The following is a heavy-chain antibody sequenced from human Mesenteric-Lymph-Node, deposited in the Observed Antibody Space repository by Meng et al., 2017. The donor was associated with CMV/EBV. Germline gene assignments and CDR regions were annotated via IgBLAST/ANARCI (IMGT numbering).Heavy chain of an antibody. CDR2: INPNSGGT. CDR3: AREYSGSYSDYFDY. D-gene: IGHD1-26*01. Sequence: ASVKVSCKASGYTFTGYYMHWVRQAPGQGLEWMGWINPNSGGTNYAQKFQGRVTMTRDTSISTAYMELSRLRSDDTAVYYCAREYSGSYSDYFDYWGQGTRVTVSS. J-gene: IGHJ4*02. CDR1: GYTFTGYY. V-gene: IGHV1-2*02.